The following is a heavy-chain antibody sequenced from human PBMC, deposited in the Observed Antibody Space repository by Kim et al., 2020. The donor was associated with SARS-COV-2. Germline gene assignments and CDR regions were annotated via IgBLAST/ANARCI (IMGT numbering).Heavy chain of an antibody. CDR3: ARAMAGPVRFLEWTSRRDYYYYGSDV. D-gene: IGHD3-3*01. CDR2: IYYSGST. CDR1: GGSISSGGYY. Sequence: SETLSLTCTVSGGSISSGGYYWSWIRQHPGKGLEWIGYIYYSGSTYYNPSLKSRVTISVDTSKNQFSLKLSSVTAADTAVYYCARAMAGPVRFLEWTSRRDYYYYGSDVWGQGTTVTVSS. V-gene: IGHV4-31*03. J-gene: IGHJ6*02.